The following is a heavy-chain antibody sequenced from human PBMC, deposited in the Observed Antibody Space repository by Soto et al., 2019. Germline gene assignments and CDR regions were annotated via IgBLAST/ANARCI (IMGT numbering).Heavy chain of an antibody. CDR1: GFTFSDYA. V-gene: IGHV3-23*01. Sequence: GGSLRLSCAASGFTFSDYAMTWVRQAPGKGLEWVSGISENGASTNYADSVKGRFIISRDNTKNTLYLQMDNLRPEDTAVYYCARDGVGTTTYFGYFDYWGLGSLVTVSS. CDR2: ISENGAST. D-gene: IGHD1-26*01. J-gene: IGHJ4*02. CDR3: ARDGVGTTTYFGYFDY.